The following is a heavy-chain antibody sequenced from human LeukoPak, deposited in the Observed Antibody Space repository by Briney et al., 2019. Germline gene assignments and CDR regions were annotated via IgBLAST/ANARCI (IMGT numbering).Heavy chain of an antibody. CDR2: INHSGST. D-gene: IGHD2-21*02. Sequence: SETLSLTCAVYGGSFSGYYWSWIRQPPGKGLEWIGEINHSGSTNYNPSLKSRVTISVDTSKNQFSLKLSSVTAADTAVYYCAIPLNCGGDCYPAFDIWGQGTMVTVSS. J-gene: IGHJ3*02. CDR1: GGSFSGYY. CDR3: AIPLNCGGDCYPAFDI. V-gene: IGHV4-34*01.